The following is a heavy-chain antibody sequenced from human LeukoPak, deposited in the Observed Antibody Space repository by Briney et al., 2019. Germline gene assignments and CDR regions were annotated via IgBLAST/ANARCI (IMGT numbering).Heavy chain of an antibody. CDR3: ARVSAPYYDFWSGFFDP. Sequence: PGRSLRLSCAASGFTFSSYAIHWVRQAPGKGLEWVAVISYDGSNKYYADSVKGRFTISRDNSKNTLYLQMNSLRAEDTAVYYCARVSAPYYDFWSGFFDPWGQGTLVTVSS. J-gene: IGHJ5*02. V-gene: IGHV3-30-3*01. CDR1: GFTFSSYA. D-gene: IGHD3-3*01. CDR2: ISYDGSNK.